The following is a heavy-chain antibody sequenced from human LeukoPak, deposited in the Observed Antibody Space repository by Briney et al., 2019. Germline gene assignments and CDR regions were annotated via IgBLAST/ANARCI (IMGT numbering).Heavy chain of an antibody. CDR3: LVTTRSGGFVY. CDR1: GFTFSSYW. D-gene: IGHD3-3*01. CDR2: IRQDGSVQ. J-gene: IGHJ4*02. V-gene: IGHV3-7*01. Sequence: GGSLRLSCAASGFTFSSYWMSWVRQAPGKGLEWVANIRQDGSVQNYVDSVKGRFTISRANPKNSVYLQMSSLRAEDTAVYYCLVTTRSGGFVYCGPRTLFTVSS.